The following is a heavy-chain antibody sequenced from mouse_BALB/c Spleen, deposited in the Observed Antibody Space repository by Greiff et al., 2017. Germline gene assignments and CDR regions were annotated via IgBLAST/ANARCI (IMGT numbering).Heavy chain of an antibody. D-gene: IGHD2-2*01. Sequence: VQLQQSGPGLVAPSQSLSITCTVSGFSLTDYGVSWIRQPPGKGLEWLGVICGGGSTYYNSALKSRLSISKDNSKSQVFLKMNSLQTDDTAMYYCAKHEPSYGYDEAMDYWGQGTSVTVSS. CDR3: AKHEPSYGYDEAMDY. CDR2: ICGGGST. V-gene: IGHV2-6-5*01. J-gene: IGHJ4*01. CDR1: GFSLTDYG.